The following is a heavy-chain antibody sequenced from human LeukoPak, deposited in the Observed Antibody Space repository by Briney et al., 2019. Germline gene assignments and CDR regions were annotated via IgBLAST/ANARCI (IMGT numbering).Heavy chain of an antibody. Sequence: ASVKVSCKASGYTFTSYDINWVRQATGQGLDGMGWLNPNSGNTGYAQKFPGRVTITRNTSISTAYMELSSLRSEDTAVYYWAREGYGSGSDDYGGQGNLVTVSS. V-gene: IGHV1-8*03. CDR1: GYTFTSYD. CDR3: AREGYGSGSDDY. D-gene: IGHD3-10*01. CDR2: LNPNSGNT. J-gene: IGHJ4*02.